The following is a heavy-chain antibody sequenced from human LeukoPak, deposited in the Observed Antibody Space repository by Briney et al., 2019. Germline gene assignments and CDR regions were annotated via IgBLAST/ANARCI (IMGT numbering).Heavy chain of an antibody. Sequence: ASVKVSCKASGYTFTSYGISWVRQAPGQGLEWMGWISAYNGNTNYAQKLQGRVTMTTDTSTSTAYMELRSLRSDDTAVYYCARDTPVPSSPPVLRFLEWPLPYYYGMDVWGQGTTVTVSS. D-gene: IGHD3-3*01. V-gene: IGHV1-18*01. CDR1: GYTFTSYG. CDR3: ARDTPVPSSPPVLRFLEWPLPYYYGMDV. CDR2: ISAYNGNT. J-gene: IGHJ6*02.